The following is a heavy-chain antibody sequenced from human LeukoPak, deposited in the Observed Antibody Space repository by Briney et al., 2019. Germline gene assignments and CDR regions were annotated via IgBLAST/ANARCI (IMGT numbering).Heavy chain of an antibody. CDR1: GSPFTSYW. J-gene: IGHJ4*02. CDR3: ARQATIDYFDY. Sequence: GGPREISCQGSGSPFTSYWSGGGRRLPGKDREGLGIIYPGDSETRYRPSFKGQVTISVEKSISTAYLQWSSLKASDTAMYYCARQATIDYFDYWGQGTLVTVSS. CDR2: IYPGDSET. V-gene: IGHV5-51*01. D-gene: IGHD5-24*01.